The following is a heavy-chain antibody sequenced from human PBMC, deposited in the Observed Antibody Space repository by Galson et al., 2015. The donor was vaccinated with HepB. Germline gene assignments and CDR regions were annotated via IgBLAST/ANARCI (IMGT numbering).Heavy chain of an antibody. V-gene: IGHV1-69*13. D-gene: IGHD3-3*01. J-gene: IGHJ6*02. CDR3: ARGFTYYDFWSGYYTGGMDV. CDR1: GGTFSSYA. Sequence: SVKVSCKASGGTFSSYAISWVRQAPGQGLEWMGGIIPIFGTANYAQKFQGRVTITADESTSTAYMELSSLRSEDTAVYYCARGFTYYDFWSGYYTGGMDVWGQGTTVTVSS. CDR2: IIPIFGTA.